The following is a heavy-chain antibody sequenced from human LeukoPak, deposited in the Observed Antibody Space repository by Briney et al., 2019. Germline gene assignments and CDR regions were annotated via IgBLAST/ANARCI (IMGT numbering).Heavy chain of an antibody. CDR3: ARDRDYRPSFFDY. Sequence: PGRSLRLSCAASGFTFSSYAMHWVRQAPGKGLEWVAVISYDGSNEYYADSVKGRFTISRDNSKNTLYLQMNSLRAEDTAVYYCARDRDYRPSFFDYWGQGTLVTVSS. V-gene: IGHV3-30-3*01. CDR1: GFTFSSYA. CDR2: ISYDGSNE. D-gene: IGHD4-11*01. J-gene: IGHJ4*02.